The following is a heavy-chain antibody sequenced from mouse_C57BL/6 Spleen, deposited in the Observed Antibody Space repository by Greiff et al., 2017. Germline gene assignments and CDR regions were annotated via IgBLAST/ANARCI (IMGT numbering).Heavy chain of an antibody. V-gene: IGHV1-15*01. CDR1: GYTFTDYE. Sequence: LQESGAELVRPGASVTLSCKASGYTFTDYEMHWVKQTPVHGLEWIGAIDPETGGTAYNQKFKGKAILTADKSSSTAYMELRSLTSEDSAVYYCSRGLGEYYFDYWGQGTTLTVSS. CDR3: SRGLGEYYFDY. D-gene: IGHD4-1*01. CDR2: IDPETGGT. J-gene: IGHJ2*01.